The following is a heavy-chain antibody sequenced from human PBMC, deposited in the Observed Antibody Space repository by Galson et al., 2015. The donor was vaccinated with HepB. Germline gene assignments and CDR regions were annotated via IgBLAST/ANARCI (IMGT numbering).Heavy chain of an antibody. CDR3: ARGYYYDFDI. CDR1: GGSISSSSYY. V-gene: IGHV4-39*01. D-gene: IGHD3-10*01. Sequence: TLSLTCTVSGGSISSSSYYWGWIRQPPGKGLEWIGSIYYSGSTYYNPSLKSRVTISVDTSKNQFSLKLSSVTAADTTVYYCARGYYYDFDIWGQGTMVTVSS. J-gene: IGHJ3*02. CDR2: IYYSGST.